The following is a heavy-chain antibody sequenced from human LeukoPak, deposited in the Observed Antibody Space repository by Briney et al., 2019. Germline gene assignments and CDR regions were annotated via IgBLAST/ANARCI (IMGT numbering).Heavy chain of an antibody. CDR2: ILDDGSRK. V-gene: IGHV3-30*18. D-gene: IGHD6-13*01. CDR3: AKDRSTTWSFDY. Sequence: GGSLRLSCAASGFTFSFSGMYWVRQAPGKGLEWVAFILDDGSRKYYADSVKGRFTMSRDNSKNTLFLQMNSLRTEDTAVYYCAKDRSTTWSFDYWGQGTLVTVSS. J-gene: IGHJ4*02. CDR1: GFTFSFSG.